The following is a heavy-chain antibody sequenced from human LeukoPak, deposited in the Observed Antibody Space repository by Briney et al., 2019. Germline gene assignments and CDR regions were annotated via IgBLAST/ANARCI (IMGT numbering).Heavy chain of an antibody. Sequence: SETLSLTCTLSGGSVSSGSYYWSWIRQPPGKGLEWITYIHYSGDTNYNPSLKSRVTISVDTSKNQFSLKLRSVTAADTAVYYLARWAVAELGLDYWGQGTLVTVSS. CDR2: IHYSGDT. D-gene: IGHD6-19*01. V-gene: IGHV4-61*01. CDR3: ARWAVAELGLDY. J-gene: IGHJ4*02. CDR1: GGSVSSGSYY.